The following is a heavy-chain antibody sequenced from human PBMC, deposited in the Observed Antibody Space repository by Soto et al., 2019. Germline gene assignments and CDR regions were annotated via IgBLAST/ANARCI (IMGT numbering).Heavy chain of an antibody. D-gene: IGHD3-3*01. CDR2: IYHSGST. V-gene: IGHV4-4*02. J-gene: IGHJ6*02. CDR3: ARVEYYYFWSGYYNPYYYGMDV. Sequence: SETLSLTCAVSGGSISSGNWWSWVRQPPGKGLEWIGEIYHSGSTNYNPSLKSRVTISVDKSKNQFSLKLSSVTAADTAVYYCARVEYYYFWSGYYNPYYYGMDVWGQGTTVTVSS. CDR1: GGSISSGNW.